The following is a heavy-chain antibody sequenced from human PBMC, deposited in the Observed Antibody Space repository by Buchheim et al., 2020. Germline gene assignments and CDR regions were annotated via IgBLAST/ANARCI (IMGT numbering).Heavy chain of an antibody. V-gene: IGHV4-34*01. Sequence: QVQLQQWGAGLLKPSETLSLTCAVYGGSFSGYYWSWIRQPPGKGLEWIGEINHSGSTNYNPSLKSRVTISVDTSKNQFSLKLSSVTAADTAVYYCARVNYGGYYQLDYWGQGTL. CDR3: ARVNYGGYYQLDY. CDR2: INHSGST. D-gene: IGHD4-23*01. CDR1: GGSFSGYY. J-gene: IGHJ4*02.